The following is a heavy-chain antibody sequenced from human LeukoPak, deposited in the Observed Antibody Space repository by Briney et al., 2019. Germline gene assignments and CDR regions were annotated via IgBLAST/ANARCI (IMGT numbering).Heavy chain of an antibody. Sequence: QPGRSLRLSCAASGFTFDDYAMPWVRQAPGKGLEWVSGISWNSGSIGYADSVKGRFTISRDNAKNSLYLQMNSLRAEDTALYYCAKDVYYYDSSGYYYVRPLSYWGQGTLVTVSS. V-gene: IGHV3-9*01. CDR2: ISWNSGSI. CDR3: AKDVYYYDSSGYYYVRPLSY. J-gene: IGHJ4*02. D-gene: IGHD3-22*01. CDR1: GFTFDDYA.